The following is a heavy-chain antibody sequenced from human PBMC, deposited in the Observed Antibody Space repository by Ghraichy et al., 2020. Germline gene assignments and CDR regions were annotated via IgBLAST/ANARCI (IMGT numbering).Heavy chain of an antibody. CDR2: ISYSGST. CDR3: AREKIDWSPGWFDR. J-gene: IGHJ5*02. CDR1: GDSVSSGSYY. V-gene: IGHV4-61*01. D-gene: IGHD3-9*01. Sequence: SQTLSLTCSVSGDSVSSGSYYWTWIRQPPGRGLEWIGYISYSGSTNYRPSLNSRVTISVDTSKNQFSLKLRSVTAADTAIYYCAREKIDWSPGWFDRWGRGTLVTVTS.